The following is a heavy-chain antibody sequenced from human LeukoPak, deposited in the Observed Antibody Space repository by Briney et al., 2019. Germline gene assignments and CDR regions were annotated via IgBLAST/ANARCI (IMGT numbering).Heavy chain of an antibody. Sequence: SETLSLTCTVSGGSISSGDYYWSWIRQPPGKGLEWIGYIYYSGSTYYNPSLKSRVTISVDTSKNQFSLKLSSVTAADTAVYYCARGDYGDYGKAIGYWGQGTLVTVSS. J-gene: IGHJ4*02. CDR1: GGSISSGDYY. V-gene: IGHV4-30-4*01. CDR2: IYYSGST. D-gene: IGHD4-17*01. CDR3: ARGDYGDYGKAIGY.